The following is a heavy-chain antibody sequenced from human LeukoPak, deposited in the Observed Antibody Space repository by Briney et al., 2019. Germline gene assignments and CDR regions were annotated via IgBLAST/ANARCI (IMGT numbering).Heavy chain of an antibody. J-gene: IGHJ3*02. CDR1: GFTFSSYS. D-gene: IGHD4-17*01. CDR3: ARDPNGDYIGTFDM. Sequence: GGSLRLSCAASGFTFSSYSMNWVRQAPGKGLEWVSFISGSGGSTQYADSVQGRFAISRDNSKNTLYLQMNSLRVDDTAMYFCARDPNGDYIGTFDMRGRGTMVSVSS. V-gene: IGHV3-23*01. CDR2: ISGSGGST.